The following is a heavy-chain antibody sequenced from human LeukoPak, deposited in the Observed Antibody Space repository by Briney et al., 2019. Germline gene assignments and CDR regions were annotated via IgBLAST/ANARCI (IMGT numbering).Heavy chain of an antibody. CDR2: ISGSGGST. D-gene: IGHD2-15*01. CDR1: GFTFSTYV. V-gene: IGHV3-23*01. J-gene: IGHJ6*02. CDR3: AKSVFDIVVVVAANYYYGMDV. Sequence: PGGSLRLSCAASGFTFSTYVMSWVRQAPGKGLEWVSAISGSGGSTYYADSVKGRFTISRDNSKNTLYLQMNSLRAEDTAVYYCAKSVFDIVVVVAANYYYGMDVWGQGTTVTVSS.